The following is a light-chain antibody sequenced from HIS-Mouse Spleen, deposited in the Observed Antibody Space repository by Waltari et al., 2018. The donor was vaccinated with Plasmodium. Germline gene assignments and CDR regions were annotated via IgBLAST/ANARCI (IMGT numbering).Light chain of an antibody. CDR2: KHS. J-gene: IGLJ3*02. CDR3: YSAADNNLV. Sequence: SYELTQPSSASVSPGQTARITCPGDVLAKKYHRWFQQKPGQAPVLVIYKHSERPSGIPERFSGSSSGTTVTLTISGAQVEDEADYYCYSAADNNLVFGGGTKLTVL. V-gene: IGLV3-27*01. CDR1: VLAKKY.